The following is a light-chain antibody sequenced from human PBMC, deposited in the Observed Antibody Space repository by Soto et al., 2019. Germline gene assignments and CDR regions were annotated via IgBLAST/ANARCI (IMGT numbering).Light chain of an antibody. Sequence: QSLLTHPPSVSGSPGHPVAIPCPGTSNDVGSYNRVSWYQQPPGSAPKLMIYDVSNRPSGVPDRFSGSKSGNAASLTISGLQAEDEADYYCSSYTSSNTYVFGTGTKVTVL. CDR1: SNDVGSYNR. V-gene: IGLV2-18*02. J-gene: IGLJ1*01. CDR3: SSYTSSNTYV. CDR2: DVS.